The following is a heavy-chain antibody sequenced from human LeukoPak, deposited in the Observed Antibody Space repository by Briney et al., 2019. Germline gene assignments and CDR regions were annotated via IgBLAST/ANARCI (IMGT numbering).Heavy chain of an antibody. D-gene: IGHD4/OR15-4a*01. Sequence: GGSLRLSCAASGFIFDDYGMTWVRQGPGKGLEWVSGINWDGYSTGYADSVRGRFTISRDNAKSTLYLQMNSLRPEDTALYYGVRDLRTDYAFDSWGEGTLVTVSS. V-gene: IGHV3-20*04. CDR3: VRDLRTDYAFDS. CDR1: GFIFDDYG. J-gene: IGHJ4*02. CDR2: INWDGYST.